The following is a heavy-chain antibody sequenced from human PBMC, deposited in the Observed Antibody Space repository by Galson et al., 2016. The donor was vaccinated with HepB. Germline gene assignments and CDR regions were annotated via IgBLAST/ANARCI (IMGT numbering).Heavy chain of an antibody. CDR2: ISGDGAST. CDR3: AKEEGGWYGGWSDP. Sequence: SLRLSCAASGFTFRSYGMSWVRQVPGKGLEWVSTISGDGASTYYADSVKGRFSISRDNSRTTLYLQMNSLRAEDKAVYYCAKEEGGWYGGWSDPWGQGTLGTVSS. CDR1: GFTFRSYG. D-gene: IGHD6-19*01. V-gene: IGHV3-23*01. J-gene: IGHJ5*02.